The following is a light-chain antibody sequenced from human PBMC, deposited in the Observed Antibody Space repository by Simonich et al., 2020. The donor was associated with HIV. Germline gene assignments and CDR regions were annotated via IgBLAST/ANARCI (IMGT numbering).Light chain of an antibody. J-gene: IGKJ1*01. V-gene: IGKV1-5*03. CDR2: KAS. Sequence: DIQMTQSPSTLSASVGDRVTITCQASKSISSWLAWYQQKPGKAPKRLIYKASSLESGVPSRFSGSGSGTEFTLTISSLQPDDFATYYCQQYNSYPWTFGQGTKVEIK. CDR3: QQYNSYPWT. CDR1: KSISSW.